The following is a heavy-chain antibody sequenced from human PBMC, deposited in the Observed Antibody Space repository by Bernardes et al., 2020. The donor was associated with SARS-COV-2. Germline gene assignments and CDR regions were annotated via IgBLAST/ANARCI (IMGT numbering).Heavy chain of an antibody. CDR1: GFSFGSYA. CDR2: ISGGGLST. CDR3: AKNNLRSGTYYYAMDV. D-gene: IGHD3-10*02. Sequence: GGSLRLSCAASGFSFGSYAMSWVRQAPGKGLEWVSAISGGGLSTYHADSVKGRISISRDNSKNTLYLQMNTLRAEDTAIYYCAKNNLRSGTYYYAMDVWGPGTMVHVSS. V-gene: IGHV3-23*01. J-gene: IGHJ6*02.